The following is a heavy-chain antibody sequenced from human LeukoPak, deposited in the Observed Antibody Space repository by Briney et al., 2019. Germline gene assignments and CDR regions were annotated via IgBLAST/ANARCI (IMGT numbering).Heavy chain of an antibody. V-gene: IGHV3-33*01. CDR2: IWSDGSKK. CDR3: ARDDDTSGHYSYFQH. Sequence: GGSLRLSCAASGFTFRHYGMHWVRQAPGKGLEWVAVIWSDGSKKYYAESVKGRFTVSRDTSKDTLYLQMNSLRAEDTAVYHCARDDDTSGHYSYFQHWGQGTLVTVSS. CDR1: GFTFRHYG. J-gene: IGHJ1*01. D-gene: IGHD3-22*01.